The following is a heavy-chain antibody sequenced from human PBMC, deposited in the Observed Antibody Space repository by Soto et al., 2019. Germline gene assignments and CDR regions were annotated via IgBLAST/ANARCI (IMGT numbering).Heavy chain of an antibody. V-gene: IGHV3-30-3*01. CDR3: ARERLAAAGTSDNNKHYYYYYGMDV. J-gene: IGHJ6*02. CDR1: GFTFSSYA. Sequence: GGSLRLSCAASGFTFSSYAMHWVRQAPGKGLEWVAVISYDGSNKYYADSVKGRFTISRDNSKSTLYLQMNSLRAEDTAVYYCARERLAAAGTSDNNKHYYYYYGMDVWGQGTTVTVSS. CDR2: ISYDGSNK. D-gene: IGHD6-13*01.